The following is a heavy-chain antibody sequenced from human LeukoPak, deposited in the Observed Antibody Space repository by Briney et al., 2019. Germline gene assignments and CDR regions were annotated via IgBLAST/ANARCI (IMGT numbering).Heavy chain of an antibody. CDR1: GFSYRGYY. CDR3: ARTVGRGPGGHFDY. V-gene: IGHV3-11*03. D-gene: IGHD4-23*01. Sequence: GGSLRLSCAASGFSYRGYYMSWIRQAPGKGLEWVAYISDSGSYTNYADSVRGRFTISRDNAKKSLFLRMIDLRPEDAAVYYCARTVGRGPGGHFDYWGQGALVTVSS. CDR2: ISDSGSYT. J-gene: IGHJ4*02.